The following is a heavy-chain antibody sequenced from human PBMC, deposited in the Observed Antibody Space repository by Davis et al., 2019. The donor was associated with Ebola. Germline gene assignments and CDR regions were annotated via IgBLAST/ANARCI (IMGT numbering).Heavy chain of an antibody. CDR3: TTDRGIAVRPLFDC. D-gene: IGHD6-6*01. Sequence: GGSLRLSCTASAFTLGDAWMGWVRQAPGKALEWVGRITSKSAGGTTDHAPPVRGRFIISRDESRNTLYLQMTSLRTEDTAVYFCTTDRGIAVRPLFDCWGQGTLVTVSA. CDR1: AFTLGDAW. V-gene: IGHV3-15*01. CDR2: ITSKSAGGTT. J-gene: IGHJ4*02.